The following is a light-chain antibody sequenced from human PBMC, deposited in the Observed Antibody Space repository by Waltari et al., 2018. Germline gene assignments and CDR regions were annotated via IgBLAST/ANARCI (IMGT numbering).Light chain of an antibody. J-gene: IGKJ1*01. CDR3: QQYNNWPPWT. Sequence: EIVMTQSPATLSVSPGERVTLPCRASQSVSNNLAWYQQKPGQAPRLLISRASARATGIPARFSGSGSGREFTLTITSLQSEDSAVYYCQQYNNWPPWTFGQGTKVEIK. CDR2: RAS. CDR1: QSVSNN. V-gene: IGKV3-15*01.